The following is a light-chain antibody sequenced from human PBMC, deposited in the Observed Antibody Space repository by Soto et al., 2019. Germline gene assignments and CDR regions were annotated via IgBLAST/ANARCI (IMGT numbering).Light chain of an antibody. CDR3: QHYNSYSEA. V-gene: IGKV1-5*03. CDR2: KAS. CDR1: QNINNW. J-gene: IGKJ1*01. Sequence: DIHMTQAPSTRSASVLDIVTITCRARQNINNWLAWYQQKPGRAPKLLIYKASTLKSGVPSRFSGSGSGTEFTLTISSLQPDDFATYYCQHYNSYSEAFGQGTKVDIK.